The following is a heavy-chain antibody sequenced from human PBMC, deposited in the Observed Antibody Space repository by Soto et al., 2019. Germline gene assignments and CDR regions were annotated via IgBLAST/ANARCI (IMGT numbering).Heavy chain of an antibody. CDR2: INPNSGGT. CDR3: ARDYPSSSWYYYYYYGMDV. Sequence: ASVKVYFKAAGYTFTGYYMHWVRQATGQGLEWMGWINPNSGGTNYAQKFQGRVTMARDTSISTAYMELSRLRSDDTAVYYCARDYPSSSWYYYYYYGMDVWGQGTTVTVSS. CDR1: GYTFTGYY. D-gene: IGHD6-13*01. J-gene: IGHJ6*02. V-gene: IGHV1-2*02.